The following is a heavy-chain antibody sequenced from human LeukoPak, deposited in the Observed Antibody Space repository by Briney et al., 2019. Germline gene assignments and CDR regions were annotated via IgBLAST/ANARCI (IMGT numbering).Heavy chain of an antibody. V-gene: IGHV4-34*01. CDR2: INHSGST. J-gene: IGHJ6*03. CDR3: ARGYSSSWYGYYMDV. CDR1: GGSFSGYY. D-gene: IGHD6-13*01. Sequence: SETLSLTCAVYGGSFSGYYWSWIRQPPGKGLEWIGEINHSGSTNYNPSLKSRVTISVDTSKNQFSLKLSSVTAADTAVYYCARGYSSSWYGYYMDVWGKGTTVTISS.